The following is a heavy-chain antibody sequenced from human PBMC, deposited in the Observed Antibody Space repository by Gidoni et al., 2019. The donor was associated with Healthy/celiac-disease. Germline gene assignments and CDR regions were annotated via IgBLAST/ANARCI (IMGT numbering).Heavy chain of an antibody. D-gene: IGHD1-26*01. Sequence: QVQLVESGGGVVQPGRSLRLSCAASGFTFSSYAMHWVRQAPGKGLEWVAVISYDGSNKYYADSVKGRFTISRDNSKNTLYRQMNSLRAEDTAVYYCAREGGYRYYFDYWGQGTLVTVSS. V-gene: IGHV3-30-3*01. CDR3: AREGGYRYYFDY. CDR1: GFTFSSYA. CDR2: ISYDGSNK. J-gene: IGHJ4*02.